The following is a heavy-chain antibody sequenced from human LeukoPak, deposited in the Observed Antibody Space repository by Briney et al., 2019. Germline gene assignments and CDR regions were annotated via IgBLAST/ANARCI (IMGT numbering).Heavy chain of an antibody. CDR3: ARVLVRGVMVLGY. V-gene: IGHV1-3*01. D-gene: IGHD3-10*01. Sequence: ASVKVSCKASGYTFTSYTMHWVRQAPGQRLEWMGWINAGHGNTKYSQNFQARVTITRDTSASTAYMDLNSLISEDTAVYYCARVLVRGVMVLGYWGQGTLVTVSS. CDR1: GYTFTSYT. CDR2: INAGHGNT. J-gene: IGHJ4*02.